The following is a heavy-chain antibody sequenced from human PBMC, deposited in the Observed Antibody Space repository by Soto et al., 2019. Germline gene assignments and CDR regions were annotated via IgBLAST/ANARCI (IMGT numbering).Heavy chain of an antibody. J-gene: IGHJ4*02. V-gene: IGHV3-72*01. CDR3: ARGRATVGERDFDY. CDR1: GFTFSDHY. D-gene: IGHD3-10*01. Sequence: EVQLVESGGGLVQPGGSLRLSCAASGFTFSDHYMDWVRQAPGKGLEWVGRSRNKANSYTTEYAAAVKGRFTISRDDSQNSLYLQMNSLKTEDTAVYYCARGRATVGERDFDYWGQGTLVTISS. CDR2: SRNKANSYTT.